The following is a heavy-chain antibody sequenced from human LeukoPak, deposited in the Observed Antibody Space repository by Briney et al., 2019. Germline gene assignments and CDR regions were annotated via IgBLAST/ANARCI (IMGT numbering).Heavy chain of an antibody. Sequence: SETLSLTCTVSGGSISSYYWSWIRQPPGKGLEWIGYIYYSGSTNYNPSLKSRVTISVDTSKNQFSLKLSSVTAADTAVYYCARDQVDYYYGMDVWGQGTRSPSP. J-gene: IGHJ6*02. CDR2: IYYSGST. V-gene: IGHV4-59*01. CDR1: GGSISSYY. CDR3: ARDQVDYYYGMDV.